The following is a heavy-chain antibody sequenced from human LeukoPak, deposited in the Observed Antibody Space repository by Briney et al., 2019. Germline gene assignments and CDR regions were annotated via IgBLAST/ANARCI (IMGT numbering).Heavy chain of an antibody. J-gene: IGHJ3*02. D-gene: IGHD3-9*01. V-gene: IGHV4-61*02. CDR1: GGSISSGSYY. CDR3: ARTLRYFDWVTPRGAFDI. Sequence: SETLSLTCTVSGGSISSGSYYWSWIRQPAGKGLEWIGRIYTSGSTNYNPSLKSRVTISVDTSKNQFSLKLSSVTAADTAVYYCARTLRYFDWVTPRGAFDIWGQGTMVTVSS. CDR2: IYTSGST.